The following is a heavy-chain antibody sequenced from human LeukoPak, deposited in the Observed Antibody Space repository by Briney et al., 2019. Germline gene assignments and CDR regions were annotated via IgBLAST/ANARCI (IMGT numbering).Heavy chain of an antibody. V-gene: IGHV1-2*02. CDR1: GYSLTDYY. CDR2: LIPNTGGT. CDR3: AREPYYYDRSGYFQGVTYFDY. Sequence: ASVKVSCKASGYSLTDYYVHWVRQAPGQGLEWMGWLIPNTGGTNYALKFQGRVTMTRDTSISTAYMELTRLRSDDTAVYYCAREPYYYDRSGYFQGVTYFDYWGQGTLVTVSS. J-gene: IGHJ4*02. D-gene: IGHD3-22*01.